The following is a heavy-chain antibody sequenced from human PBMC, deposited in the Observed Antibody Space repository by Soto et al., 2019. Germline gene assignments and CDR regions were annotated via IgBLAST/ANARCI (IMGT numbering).Heavy chain of an antibody. J-gene: IGHJ6*03. CDR2: MNPNSGNT. D-gene: IGHD4-17*01. CDR1: GYTFTSYD. CDR3: ARRPPYGDYVYYYYMDV. Sequence: GASVKVSCKASGYTFTSYDINWVRQATGQGLEWMGWMNPNSGNTGYAQKFQGRVTMTRNTSISTAYMELSSLRSDDTAVYYCARRPPYGDYVYYYYMDVWGKGHTVTVSS. V-gene: IGHV1-8*01.